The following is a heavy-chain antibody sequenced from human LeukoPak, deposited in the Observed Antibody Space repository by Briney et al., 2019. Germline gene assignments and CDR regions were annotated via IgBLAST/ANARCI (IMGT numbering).Heavy chain of an antibody. V-gene: IGHV3-23*01. J-gene: IGHJ4*02. CDR2: ISGSGGST. CDR1: GFTFSSYA. Sequence: GGSLRLSCAASGFTFSSYAMSWVRQAPGKGLEWVSAISGSGGSTYYADSVKGRFSISRDNSKNTLYLQMNSLRAEDTAVYYCAISGDYYHSSGLVDYWGQGTLVTVSS. CDR3: AISGDYYHSSGLVDY. D-gene: IGHD3-22*01.